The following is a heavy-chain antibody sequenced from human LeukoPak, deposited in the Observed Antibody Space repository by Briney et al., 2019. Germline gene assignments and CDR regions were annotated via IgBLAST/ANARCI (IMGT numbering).Heavy chain of an antibody. CDR2: INHSGST. V-gene: IGHV4-34*01. CDR3: ARGDPNVDY. Sequence: SETLSLTCTVSGGSISSYYWSWIRQPPGKGLEWIGEINHSGSTNYNPSLKSRVTISVDTSKNQFSLKLSSVTAADTAVYYCARGDPNVDYWGQGTLVTVSS. J-gene: IGHJ4*02. CDR1: GGSISSYY.